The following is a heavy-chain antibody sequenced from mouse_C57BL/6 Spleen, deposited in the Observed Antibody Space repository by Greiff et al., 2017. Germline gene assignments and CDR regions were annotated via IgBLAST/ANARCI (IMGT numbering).Heavy chain of an antibody. CDR2: IDPSDSYT. CDR3: AKGSRRGGFAY. Sequence: QVQLQQPGAELVMPGASVKLSCKASGYTFTSYWMHWVKQRPGQGLEWIGEIDPSDSYTNYNQKFKGKSTLTVDKSSSTAYMQLSSLTSEDSAVYYCAKGSRRGGFAYWGQGTLVTVSA. J-gene: IGHJ3*01. D-gene: IGHD1-1*01. CDR1: GYTFTSYW. V-gene: IGHV1-69*01.